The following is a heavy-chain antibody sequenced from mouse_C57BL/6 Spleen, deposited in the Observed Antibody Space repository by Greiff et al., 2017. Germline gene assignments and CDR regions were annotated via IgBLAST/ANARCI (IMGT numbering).Heavy chain of an antibody. CDR1: GYTFTSYW. D-gene: IGHD1-1*01. Sequence: QVQLQQPGAELVKPGASVKLSCTASGYTFTSYWMHWVKQRPGQGLEWIGMIHPSSGSTNYNAKFKSKARLTVDKSSSTAYMQLSSLTSEDSAVYYCARPYSSGSSYWYFDVWGTGTTVTVSS. J-gene: IGHJ1*03. CDR3: ARPYSSGSSYWYFDV. CDR2: IHPSSGST. V-gene: IGHV1-64*01.